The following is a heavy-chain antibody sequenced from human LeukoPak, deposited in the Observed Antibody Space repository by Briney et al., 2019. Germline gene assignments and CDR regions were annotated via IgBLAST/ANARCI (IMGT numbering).Heavy chain of an antibody. Sequence: ASVTVSCKASGYTFTGYYIHWVRQAPGQGLEWMGWINPNSGGTNYAQKLQGRVTMTTDTSTSTAYMELRSLRSDDTAVYYCARGGSIVVVPARTPMDVWGKGTTVTISS. CDR1: GYTFTGYY. CDR2: INPNSGGT. J-gene: IGHJ6*04. V-gene: IGHV1-2*02. D-gene: IGHD2-2*01. CDR3: ARGGSIVVVPARTPMDV.